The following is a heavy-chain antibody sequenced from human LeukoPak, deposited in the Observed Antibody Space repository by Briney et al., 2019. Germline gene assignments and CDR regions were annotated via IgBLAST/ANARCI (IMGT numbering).Heavy chain of an antibody. CDR3: AKDMGYNTGWTRVDY. CDR2: ISGSGGST. Sequence: GGSLRLSCAASGFTFRSYAMSWVRQAPGKGLEWVSAISGSGGSTYYADSVKGRFTISRDSSKNTLYLQMDSLRGDDTAAYYCAKDMGYNTGWTRVDYWGQGTLVTVSS. V-gene: IGHV3-23*01. CDR1: GFTFRSYA. J-gene: IGHJ4*02. D-gene: IGHD6-19*01.